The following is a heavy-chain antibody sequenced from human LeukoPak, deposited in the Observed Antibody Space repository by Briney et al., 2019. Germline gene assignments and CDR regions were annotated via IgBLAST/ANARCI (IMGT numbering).Heavy chain of an antibody. Sequence: GSSVKVSCKASGGTFSRYAISWVRQAPGQGLEWMGGIIPIFGTANYAQKFQGRVTITADESTSTAYMELSSLRSEDTAVYYCATAGYCSSTSCYTRFDPWGQGTLVTVSS. CDR2: IIPIFGTA. J-gene: IGHJ5*02. D-gene: IGHD2-2*02. CDR1: GGTFSRYA. CDR3: ATAGYCSSTSCYTRFDP. V-gene: IGHV1-69*01.